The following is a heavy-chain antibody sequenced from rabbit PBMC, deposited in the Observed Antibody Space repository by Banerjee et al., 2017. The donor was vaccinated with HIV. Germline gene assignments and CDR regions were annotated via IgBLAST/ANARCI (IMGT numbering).Heavy chain of an antibody. D-gene: IGHD1-1*01. V-gene: IGHV1S45*01. CDR2: IYAGSSGST. CDR3: ASGSGSAGYSM. Sequence: QEQLEESGGDLVKPEGSLTLTCTASGFSFSGSHWISWVRQAPGKGLEWIACIYAGSSGSTYYASWAKGRFTISKTSSTTVTLQMTSLTAADSATYFCASGSGSAGYSMWGPGTLVTVS. J-gene: IGHJ6*01. CDR1: GFSFSGSHW.